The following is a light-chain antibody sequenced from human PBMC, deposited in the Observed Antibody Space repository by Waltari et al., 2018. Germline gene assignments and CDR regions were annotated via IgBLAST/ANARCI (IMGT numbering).Light chain of an antibody. J-gene: IGKJ1*01. V-gene: IGKV3-20*01. Sequence: EIVLTQSPGTLSLSPGERATLSCRASQSVGRSLAWCQQIPGQAPRLLIYGASSRATGIPDRFSGSGSGTDFSLTISRLEPEDFAVYFCQHYVRLPATFGQGTKVAI. CDR2: GAS. CDR1: QSVGRS. CDR3: QHYVRLPAT.